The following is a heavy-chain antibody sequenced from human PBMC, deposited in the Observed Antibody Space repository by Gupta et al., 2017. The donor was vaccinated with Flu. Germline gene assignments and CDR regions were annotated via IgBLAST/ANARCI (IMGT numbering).Heavy chain of an antibody. J-gene: IGHJ4*02. V-gene: IGHV1-69*01. Sequence: VRQAPGQGLEWMGGIIPIFGTANYAQKFQGRVTITADESTSTAYMELSSLRSEDTAVYYCARGGVGATRLYYWGQGTLVTVSS. CDR2: IIPIFGTA. CDR3: ARGGVGATRLYY. D-gene: IGHD1-26*01.